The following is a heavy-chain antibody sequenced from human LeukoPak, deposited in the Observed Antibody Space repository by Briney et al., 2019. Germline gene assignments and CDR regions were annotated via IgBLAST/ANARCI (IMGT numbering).Heavy chain of an antibody. Sequence: GGSLRLSCAASGFTFSGSAMHWVRQASGKGLEWVGRIRSKANSHATAYAASVKGRFTISRDDSKNTAYLQMNSLKTEDTAVYYCTSRMTTYDYYYYYGMDVWGQGTTVTVSS. J-gene: IGHJ6*02. CDR3: TSRMTTYDYYYYYGMDV. D-gene: IGHD1-1*01. CDR2: IRSKANSHAT. V-gene: IGHV3-73*01. CDR1: GFTFSGSA.